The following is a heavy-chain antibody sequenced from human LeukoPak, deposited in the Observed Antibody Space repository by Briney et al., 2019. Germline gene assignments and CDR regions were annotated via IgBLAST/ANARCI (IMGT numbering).Heavy chain of an antibody. D-gene: IGHD2/OR15-2a*01. CDR1: GFTFDDYG. CDR2: ISSTGNYV. CDR3: TSLSGYYYMGV. Sequence: GGSLRLSCAASGFTFDDYGMSWVRQAPGKGLEWVSSISSTGNYVYYADSVKGRFTISRDNAKNSLYLQMYSLRAEDTAVYYCTSLSGYYYMGVWGKGTTVTISS. V-gene: IGHV3-21*01. J-gene: IGHJ6*03.